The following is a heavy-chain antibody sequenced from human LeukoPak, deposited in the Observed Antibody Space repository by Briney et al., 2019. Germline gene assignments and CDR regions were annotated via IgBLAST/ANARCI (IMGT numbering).Heavy chain of an antibody. CDR2: IRFDGGNK. J-gene: IGHJ4*02. V-gene: IGHV3-30*02. CDR3: AKDDGTVAVANN. D-gene: IGHD6-19*01. CDR1: GFTFSSYG. Sequence: GGSLRLSCAASGFTFSSYGMHWVRQAPGKGLEWVAFIRFDGGNKSYADSVKGRFTISRDNSKNTLYLQMNSLRAEDTAVYYCAKDDGTVAVANNWGQGTLVTVSS.